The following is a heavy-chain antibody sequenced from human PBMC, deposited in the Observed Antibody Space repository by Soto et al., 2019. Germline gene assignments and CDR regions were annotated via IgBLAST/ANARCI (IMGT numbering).Heavy chain of an antibody. D-gene: IGHD2-2*01. V-gene: IGHV3-33*01. Sequence: QVQLVESGGGVVQPGRSLRLSYAASGFTFSSYGMHWVRQAPGKGLEWVAVIWYDGSNKYYADSVKGRFTISRDNSKNTLYLQMDSLRAEDTAVYYCARDGGYCSSTSCYYFDYGGQGTLVTVSS. CDR1: GFTFSSYG. CDR2: IWYDGSNK. J-gene: IGHJ4*02. CDR3: ARDGGYCSSTSCYYFDY.